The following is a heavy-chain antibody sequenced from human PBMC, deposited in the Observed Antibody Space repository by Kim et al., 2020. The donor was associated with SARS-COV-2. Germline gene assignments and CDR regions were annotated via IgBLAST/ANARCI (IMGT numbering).Heavy chain of an antibody. J-gene: IGHJ4*02. CDR1: GFTFSDYY. D-gene: IGHD3-22*01. Sequence: GGSLRLSCAASGFTFSDYYMSWIRQAPGKGLEWVSYISSSGSTIYYADSVKGRFTISRDNAKNSLYLQMNSLRAEDTAVYYCARYDSSGYRVDYFDYWGQGTLVTVSS. CDR2: ISSSGSTI. CDR3: ARYDSSGYRVDYFDY. V-gene: IGHV3-11*01.